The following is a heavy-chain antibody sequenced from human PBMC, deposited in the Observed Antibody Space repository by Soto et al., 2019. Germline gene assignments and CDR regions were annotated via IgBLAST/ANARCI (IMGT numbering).Heavy chain of an antibody. CDR2: IWYDGSNK. CDR1: GFTFSSYG. CDR3: AREITMVRGVPDAFDI. D-gene: IGHD3-10*01. Sequence: QVQLMESGGGVVQPGRSLRLSCAASGFTFSSYGMHWVRQAPGKGLEWVAVIWYDGSNKYYADSVKGRFTISRDNSKNTLYLQMNSLRAEDTAVYYCAREITMVRGVPDAFDIWGQGTMVTVSS. V-gene: IGHV3-33*01. J-gene: IGHJ3*02.